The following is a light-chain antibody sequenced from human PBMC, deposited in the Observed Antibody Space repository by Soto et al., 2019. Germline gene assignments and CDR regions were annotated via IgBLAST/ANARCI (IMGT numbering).Light chain of an antibody. CDR1: QNIERW. Sequence: PVSRFSFTLSSIVGGKVHITLRASQNIERWLAWYQQKPGKAPKLLIYKASTLESGVPSRFSGGGIGTEFSLSISSLQPDDFATYYCQQYSTYPYIFGQGTK. CDR2: KAS. J-gene: IGKJ2*01. CDR3: QQYSTYPYI. V-gene: IGKV1-5*03.